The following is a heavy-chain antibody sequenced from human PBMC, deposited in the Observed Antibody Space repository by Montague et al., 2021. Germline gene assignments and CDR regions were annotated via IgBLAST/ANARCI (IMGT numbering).Heavy chain of an antibody. CDR1: GFTFSTYA. CDR2: ISGSGSSP. CDR3: ARVRLSYTSSFYGFFDY. Sequence: SLRLSCAASGFTFSTYAMSWVRQAPGKGLEWVSSISGSGSSPYYADSVQGRFTISRDNFKNTLDISKNTLYLQMNSLRAEDTAVYYCARVRLSYTSSFYGFFDYWGQGTLVTVSS. V-gene: IGHV3-23*01. J-gene: IGHJ4*02. D-gene: IGHD6-6*01.